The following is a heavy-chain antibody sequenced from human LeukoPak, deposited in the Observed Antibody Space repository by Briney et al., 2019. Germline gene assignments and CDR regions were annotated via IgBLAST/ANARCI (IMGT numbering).Heavy chain of an antibody. V-gene: IGHV4-59*08. J-gene: IGHJ4*02. CDR2: IYYSGST. CDR3: ARHKRWFGELLAGAPDY. CDR1: GFTFNSYA. Sequence: GSLRLSCAASGFTFNSYAMSWIRQPPGKGLEWIGYIYYSGSTNYNPSLKSRVTISVDTSKNQFSLKLSSVTAADTAVYYCARHKRWFGELLAGAPDYWGQGTLVTVSS. D-gene: IGHD3-10*01.